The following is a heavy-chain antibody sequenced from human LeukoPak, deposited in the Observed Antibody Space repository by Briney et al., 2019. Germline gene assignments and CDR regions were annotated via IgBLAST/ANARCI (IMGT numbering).Heavy chain of an antibody. J-gene: IGHJ4*02. D-gene: IGHD6-19*01. CDR1: GFTVSSNY. CDR2: ISSGGTT. V-gene: IGHV3-53*01. Sequence: PGGSLRLSCAASGFTVSSNYMSWVRQAPGKGLEWVSLISSGGTTYSADSVKGRFTISRDNSKNTLYLQMNSLRGEDTAVYYCARVRSDNNGWYNIDYWGQGALITVSS. CDR3: ARVRSDNNGWYNIDY.